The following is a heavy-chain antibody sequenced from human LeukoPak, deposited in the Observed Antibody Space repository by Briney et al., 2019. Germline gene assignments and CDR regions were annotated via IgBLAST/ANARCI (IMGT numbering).Heavy chain of an antibody. V-gene: IGHV1-18*01. CDR2: ISAYNGNT. Sequence: ASVKVSCKASGYTFTSYGISWVRQAPGQGLEWMGGISAYNGNTNYAQKLQGRVTMTTDTSTSTAYMELRNLRSDDTAVYYCARDRSYYYDSSGYLDYWGQGTLVTVSS. CDR1: GYTFTSYG. J-gene: IGHJ4*02. CDR3: ARDRSYYYDSSGYLDY. D-gene: IGHD3-22*01.